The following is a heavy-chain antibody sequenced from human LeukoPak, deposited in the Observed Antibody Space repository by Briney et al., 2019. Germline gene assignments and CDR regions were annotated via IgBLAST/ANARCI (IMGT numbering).Heavy chain of an antibody. J-gene: IGHJ4*02. D-gene: IGHD3-22*01. CDR2: IYYSGST. V-gene: IGHV4-59*01. CDR3: ARDEGSGYYFLFGY. CDR1: GGSISSYY. Sequence: NPSESLSLTCTVSGGSISSYYWSWIRQPPGKGLEWIGYIYYSGSTSYNPSLKSRVTISVDTSKNQFSLKLSSVTAADTAVYYCARDEGSGYYFLFGYWGQGTLVSVSS.